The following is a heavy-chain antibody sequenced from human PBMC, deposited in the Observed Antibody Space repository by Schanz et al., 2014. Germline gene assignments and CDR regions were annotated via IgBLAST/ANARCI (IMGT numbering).Heavy chain of an antibody. V-gene: IGHV1-18*01. CDR1: GYTFTRSG. Sequence: QVQLVQSGGEVKTPGASVKVSCKASGYTFTRSGISWVRQAPGQGLEWMGWIGGSDGNTNFAQKFQGRVPMTTDTSPSTVYMELRRLTSADSAVYYCARDRDQWDGNYLDYWGQGTLVTVSS. J-gene: IGHJ4*02. CDR3: ARDRDQWDGNYLDY. D-gene: IGHD1-26*01. CDR2: IGGSDGNT.